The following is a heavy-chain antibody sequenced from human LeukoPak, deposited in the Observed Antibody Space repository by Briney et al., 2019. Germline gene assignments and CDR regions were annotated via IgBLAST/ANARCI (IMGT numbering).Heavy chain of an antibody. Sequence: PSETLSLTCTVSGGSISSYYWSWIRQPPGKGLEWIGYIYYSGSTNYNPSLKSRVTISVDTSKNQFSLKLSSVTAADTAVYYCARGVKVGATQNWFDPWGQGTLVTVSS. CDR3: ARGVKVGATQNWFDP. CDR1: GGSISSYY. J-gene: IGHJ5*02. D-gene: IGHD1-26*01. V-gene: IGHV4-59*08. CDR2: IYYSGST.